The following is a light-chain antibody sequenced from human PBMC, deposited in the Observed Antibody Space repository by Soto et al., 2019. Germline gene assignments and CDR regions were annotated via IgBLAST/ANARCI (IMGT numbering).Light chain of an antibody. CDR3: CSYTRTTYA. Sequence: QSVLTQPASVSGSPGQSITISCTGTSRDVGGYNYVSWYQHHPGKAPKLMIYEVSYRPSGVSNRFSGSKSGNTASLTISGLQAEDEADYYCCSYTRTTYAFGSGTKVTVL. CDR2: EVS. V-gene: IGLV2-14*01. CDR1: SRDVGGYNY. J-gene: IGLJ1*01.